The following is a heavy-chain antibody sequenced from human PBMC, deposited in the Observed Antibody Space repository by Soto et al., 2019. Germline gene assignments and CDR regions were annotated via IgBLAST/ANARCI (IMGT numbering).Heavy chain of an antibody. V-gene: IGHV1-3*01. J-gene: IGHJ6*02. D-gene: IGHD3-22*01. CDR1: GYTFTSYA. CDR2: INAGNGNT. Sequence: SVKVSCKASGYTFTSYAMHWVRQAPGQRLEWMGWINAGNGNTKYSQKFQGRVTITRDTSASTAYMELNSLKTEVTAVYYCTTLGHYYHTSPLDVWGQGTTVTVSS. CDR3: TTLGHYYHTSPLDV.